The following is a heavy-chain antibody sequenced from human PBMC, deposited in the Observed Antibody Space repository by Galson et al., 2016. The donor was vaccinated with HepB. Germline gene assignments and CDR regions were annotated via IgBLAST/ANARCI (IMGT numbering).Heavy chain of an antibody. Sequence: SETLSLTCAVSGASIASDTWWTCVRQSPGRGLEWIGEVYHTGSTKYNPSLGSRVTMSVDKSTNHFSLELRSVTAADTAVYFCAKERWGTRVIDYWGQGALVTVSS. J-gene: IGHJ4*02. D-gene: IGHD2-8*02. CDR2: VYHTGST. CDR3: AKERWGTRVIDY. V-gene: IGHV4-4*02. CDR1: GASIASDTW.